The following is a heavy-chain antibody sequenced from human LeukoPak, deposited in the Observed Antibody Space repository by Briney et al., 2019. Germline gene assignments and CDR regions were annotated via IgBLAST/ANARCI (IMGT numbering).Heavy chain of an antibody. Sequence: PGGSLRLSCAASGFTFSSYSMQWVRQTPGKGLEWVAFIRYDGSNKYYADSVKGRFTISRDNSKNTLYLQMNSLRAEDTAVYYCAKDLSQSIAAAGIPSSLDYWGQGTLVTVSS. V-gene: IGHV3-30*02. J-gene: IGHJ4*02. D-gene: IGHD6-13*01. CDR2: IRYDGSNK. CDR3: AKDLSQSIAAAGIPSSLDY. CDR1: GFTFSSYS.